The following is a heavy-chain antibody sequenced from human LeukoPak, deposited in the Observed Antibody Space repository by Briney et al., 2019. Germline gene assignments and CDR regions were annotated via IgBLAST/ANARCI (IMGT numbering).Heavy chain of an antibody. V-gene: IGHV1-18*01. D-gene: IGHD2-15*01. CDR1: GYTFTSYG. J-gene: IGHJ6*02. CDR3: ARLFSIYCSGGSCYYYYGMDV. Sequence: ASVKVSCKASGYTFTSYGISWVRQAPGQGLEWMGWISAYNGNTNYAQKLQGRVTMTTDTSTSTAYMELRSLRSDDTAVYYCARLFSIYCSGGSCYYYYGMDVWGQGTTVTVSS. CDR2: ISAYNGNT.